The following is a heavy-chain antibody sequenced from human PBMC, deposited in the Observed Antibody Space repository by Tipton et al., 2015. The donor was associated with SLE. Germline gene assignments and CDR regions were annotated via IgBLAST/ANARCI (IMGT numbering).Heavy chain of an antibody. J-gene: IGHJ4*02. Sequence: TLSLTCTVSGGSISSYYWSWIRQPPGKGLEWIGYIYYSGSTNYNPSLKSRVTISVDTSKNQFSLKLSSVTAADTAVYYCASLWSSSWYLDYWGQGTLVTVSS. CDR3: ASLWSSSWYLDY. D-gene: IGHD6-13*01. CDR2: IYYSGST. V-gene: IGHV4-59*08. CDR1: GGSISSYY.